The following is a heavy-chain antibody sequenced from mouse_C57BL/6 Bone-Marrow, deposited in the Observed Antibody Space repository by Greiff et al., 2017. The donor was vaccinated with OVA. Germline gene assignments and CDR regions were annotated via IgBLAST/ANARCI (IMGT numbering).Heavy chain of an antibody. V-gene: IGHV5-4*01. Sequence: EVKLVESGGGLVKPGGSLKLSCAASGFTFSSYAMSWVRQTPEKRLEWVATISDGGSYTYYPDNVKGRFTISRDNAKNNLYLQMSHLKSEDTAMYYCARDTHNFYWYFDVWGTGTTVTVSS. CDR3: ARDTHNFYWYFDV. CDR2: ISDGGSYT. CDR1: GFTFSSYA. J-gene: IGHJ1*03. D-gene: IGHD1-3*01.